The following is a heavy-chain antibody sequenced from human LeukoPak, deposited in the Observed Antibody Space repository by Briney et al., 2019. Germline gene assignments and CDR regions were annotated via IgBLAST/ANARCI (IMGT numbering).Heavy chain of an antibody. J-gene: IGHJ4*02. V-gene: IGHV4-34*01. D-gene: IGHD3-22*01. CDR2: ISHSGRT. CDR1: GGSFSGNY. CDR3: ARGPTITYYDGSCYYCFDY. Sequence: SETLSLTCAVSGGSFSGNYWSWIRQPPGKGLEWIGEISHSGRTSYSPSLKSRVTISIDTSKNQFSLTLSSVTAADTAVYYCARGPTITYYDGSCYYCFDYWGQGTLVTVSS.